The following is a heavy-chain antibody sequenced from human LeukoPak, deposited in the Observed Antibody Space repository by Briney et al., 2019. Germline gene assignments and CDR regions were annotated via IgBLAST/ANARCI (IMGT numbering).Heavy chain of an antibody. CDR3: ASSRLAVAGTVFDY. Sequence: GGSLRLSCAASGFTFSSYGMSWVRQAPGKGLEWVSGISGSGGSTYYADSVKGRFTISRDNSKNTLYLRMNSLRAEDTAVYYCASSRLAVAGTVFDYWGQGTLVTVSS. CDR1: GFTFSSYG. J-gene: IGHJ4*02. CDR2: ISGSGGST. D-gene: IGHD6-19*01. V-gene: IGHV3-23*01.